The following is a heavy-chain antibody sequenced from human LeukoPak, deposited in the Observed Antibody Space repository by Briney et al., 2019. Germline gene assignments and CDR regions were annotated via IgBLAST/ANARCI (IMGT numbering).Heavy chain of an antibody. V-gene: IGHV1-2*02. Sequence: ASVTVSCKASGYTFTGYYMHWVRQAPGQGLEWVGWINPNSGGTNYAQKFQGRVTMTRETSISTAYMELSRLRSDDTAVYYWAREYDFWSGYYQLGGQGTLVTVSS. CDR1: GYTFTGYY. CDR2: INPNSGGT. CDR3: AREYDFWSGYYQL. D-gene: IGHD3-3*01. J-gene: IGHJ4*02.